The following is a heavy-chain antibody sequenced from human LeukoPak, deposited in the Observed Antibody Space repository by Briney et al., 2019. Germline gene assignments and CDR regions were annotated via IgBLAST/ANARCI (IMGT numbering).Heavy chain of an antibody. J-gene: IGHJ3*02. Sequence: TSVKVSCKASGFAFTTSAVQWVRQARGQRLEWIGRIVVGSGNTDHAQKFQGRLTITRDISTSTAYMELSSLTSDDTAVYYCAAVPNANAWYWDDAFDIWGQGTMVTVSS. CDR3: AAVPNANAWYWDDAFDI. CDR2: IVVGSGNT. V-gene: IGHV1-58*01. D-gene: IGHD2-8*02. CDR1: GFAFTTSA.